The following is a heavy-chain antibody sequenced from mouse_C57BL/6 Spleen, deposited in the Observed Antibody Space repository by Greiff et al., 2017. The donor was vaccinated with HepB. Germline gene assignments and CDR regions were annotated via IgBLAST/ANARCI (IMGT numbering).Heavy chain of an antibody. Sequence: VKLQESGAELVRPGASVKLYCKASGYTFTDYYINWVKQRPGQGLEWIARIYPGSGNTYYNEKFKGKATLTAEKSSSTAYMQLSSLTSEDSAVYFCARDYYGTPFAYGGQGTLVTVSA. CDR3: ARDYYGTPFAY. J-gene: IGHJ3*01. D-gene: IGHD1-1*01. CDR2: IYPGSGNT. CDR1: GYTFTDYY. V-gene: IGHV1-76*01.